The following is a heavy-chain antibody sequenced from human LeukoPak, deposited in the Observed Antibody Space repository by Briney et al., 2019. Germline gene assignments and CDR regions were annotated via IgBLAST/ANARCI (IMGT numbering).Heavy chain of an antibody. Sequence: PSETLSLTCTVSGGSMSPYHWGWIRQPPGKGLEWTGYIYYSGSTNYNPSLNSRVTISVDTSKNQFSLRLSSVTAADTAVYYCAGRYSSGWYEGYYFDYWGQGTLVTVSS. V-gene: IGHV4-59*12. CDR1: GGSMSPYH. CDR3: AGRYSSGWYEGYYFDY. D-gene: IGHD6-19*01. J-gene: IGHJ4*02. CDR2: IYYSGST.